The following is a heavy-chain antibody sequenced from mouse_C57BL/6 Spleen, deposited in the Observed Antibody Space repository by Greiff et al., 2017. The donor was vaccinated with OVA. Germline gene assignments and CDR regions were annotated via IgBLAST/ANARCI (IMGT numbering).Heavy chain of an antibody. Sequence: QVQLQQPGAELVMPGASVKLSCKASGYTFTSYWMHWVKQRPGQGLEWIGEIDPSDSYTNYNQKFKGKSTLTVDKSSSTAYMQLSSLTSEDSAVYYCARTSLRGDAMDYWGQGTSVTVSS. J-gene: IGHJ4*01. CDR3: ARTSLRGDAMDY. CDR2: IDPSDSYT. D-gene: IGHD6-2*01. CDR1: GYTFTSYW. V-gene: IGHV1-69*01.